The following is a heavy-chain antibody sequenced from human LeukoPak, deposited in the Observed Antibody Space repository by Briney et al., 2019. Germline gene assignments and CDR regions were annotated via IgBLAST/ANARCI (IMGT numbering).Heavy chain of an antibody. Sequence: GASVKVSCKASGYTFTSYYMHWVRQAPGQRLEWMGIINPSGGSTSYAQKFQGRVTMTRDTSTSTVYMELSSLRSEDTAVYYCARDWARSYYYDSRIGNWFDPWGQGTLVTVSS. V-gene: IGHV1-46*01. CDR3: ARDWARSYYYDSRIGNWFDP. J-gene: IGHJ5*02. CDR2: INPSGGST. D-gene: IGHD3-22*01. CDR1: GYTFTSYY.